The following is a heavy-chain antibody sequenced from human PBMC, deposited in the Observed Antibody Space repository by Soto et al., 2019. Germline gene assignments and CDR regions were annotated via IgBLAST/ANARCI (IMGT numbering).Heavy chain of an antibody. D-gene: IGHD4-4*01. CDR2: ISWHSASI. V-gene: IGHV3-9*01. CDR1: GFTFDDYA. CDR3: AKDYRTYVGPFDY. Sequence: EVQLVESGGGLVQPGGSLRLSCAASGFTFDDYAMHWVRQAPGKGLEWVAGISWHSASIDYAGSVKGRFTISRDNAKNSVHLQMNSLRDEDTAFYYCAKDYRTYVGPFDYWGQGTLVIVSS. J-gene: IGHJ4*02.